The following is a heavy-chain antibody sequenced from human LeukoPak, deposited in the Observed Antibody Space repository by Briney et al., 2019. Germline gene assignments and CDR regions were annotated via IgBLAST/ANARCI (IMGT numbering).Heavy chain of an antibody. CDR3: ARVYGSGYDFRGAFDI. J-gene: IGHJ3*02. V-gene: IGHV4-59*01. Sequence: SETLSLTCTVSGGSISSYYWSWIRQPPWKGLEWIGYIYYTGSTNYNPSLKSRVTISVDTSKNQFSLKLSSVTAADTAVYYCARVYGSGYDFRGAFDIWGQGTMVTVSS. CDR1: GGSISSYY. CDR2: IYYTGST. D-gene: IGHD5-12*01.